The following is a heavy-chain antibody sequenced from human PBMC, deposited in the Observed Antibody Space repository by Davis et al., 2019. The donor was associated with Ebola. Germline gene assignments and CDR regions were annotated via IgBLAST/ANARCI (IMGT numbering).Heavy chain of an antibody. Sequence: GESLKISCVASGFTFSNYAMSWVRQTPGKGLEWVSGISWNSGSIGYGDSVKGRFTISRDNSKNTLYLQMNSLRAEDTAVYYCARRQYYYDSSGYHIGAFDIWGQGTMVTVSS. J-gene: IGHJ3*02. D-gene: IGHD3-22*01. CDR1: GFTFSNYA. CDR2: ISWNSGSI. V-gene: IGHV3-23*01. CDR3: ARRQYYYDSSGYHIGAFDI.